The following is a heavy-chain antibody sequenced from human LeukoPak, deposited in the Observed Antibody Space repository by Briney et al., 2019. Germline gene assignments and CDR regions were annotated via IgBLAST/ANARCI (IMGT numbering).Heavy chain of an antibody. J-gene: IGHJ3*02. CDR3: ARTFYDSSGCYAFDI. CDR1: GFTFTSYD. Sequence: GGSLRLSCAASGFTFTSYDMHWVRQAPGKGLEWVAFMRYDGSNKYYADSVKGRFTISRDNAKNSLYLQMNSLRAEDTAVYYCARTFYDSSGCYAFDIWGQGTMVTVSS. D-gene: IGHD3-22*01. CDR2: MRYDGSNK. V-gene: IGHV3-30*02.